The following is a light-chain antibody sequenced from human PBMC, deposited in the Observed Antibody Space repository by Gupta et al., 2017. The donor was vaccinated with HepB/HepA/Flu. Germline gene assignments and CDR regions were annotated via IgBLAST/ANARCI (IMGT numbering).Light chain of an antibody. CDR2: WAS. Sequence: DIVMTQSPDSLAVSLGERATINCKSSLSVLYSSNNKNYLAWFQQKPGQPPKLLIYWASTRKSGVPDRFSGSGSGTDFTLTISSLQAEDVAVYYCQQYDSTPSTFGQGTKMEIK. V-gene: IGKV4-1*01. CDR3: QQYDSTPST. CDR1: LSVLYSSNNKNY. J-gene: IGKJ2*01.